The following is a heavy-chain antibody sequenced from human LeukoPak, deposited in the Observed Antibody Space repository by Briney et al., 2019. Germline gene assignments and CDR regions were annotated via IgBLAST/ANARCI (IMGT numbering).Heavy chain of an antibody. CDR1: GYTFTGYY. Sequence: ASVKVSCKASGYTFTGYYMHWVRQAPGQGLEWMGWINPNSGGTNYAQKFQGRVTMTRDTSISTAYMELSRLRSDDTAVYYCARGGRGSYSPDGYYYYYMDVWGKGTTVTASS. CDR2: INPNSGGT. CDR3: ARGGRGSYSPDGYYYYYMDV. D-gene: IGHD1-26*01. J-gene: IGHJ6*03. V-gene: IGHV1-2*02.